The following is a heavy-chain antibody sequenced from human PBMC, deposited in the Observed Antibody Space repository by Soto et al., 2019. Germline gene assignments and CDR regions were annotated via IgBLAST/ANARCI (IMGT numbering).Heavy chain of an antibody. V-gene: IGHV3-48*01. CDR1: GFTFSSYS. CDR3: ARSLILGYCSSTSCYWAFDI. CDR2: ISSSSSTI. D-gene: IGHD2-2*01. J-gene: IGHJ3*02. Sequence: EVQLVESGGGLVQPGGSLRLSCAASGFTFSSYSMNWVRQAPGKGLEWVSYISSSSSTIYYADSVKGRFTISRDNAKNSLYLQMNSVRAEDAAVYYCARSLILGYCSSTSCYWAFDIWGQGTMVTVSS.